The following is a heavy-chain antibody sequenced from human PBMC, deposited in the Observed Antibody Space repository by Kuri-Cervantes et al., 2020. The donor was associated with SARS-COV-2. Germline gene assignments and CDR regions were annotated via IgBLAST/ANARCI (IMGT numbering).Heavy chain of an antibody. CDR1: GVPLNTYS. J-gene: IGHJ6*02. CDR2: TNHSGGT. Sequence: SQTLSLTCAVFGVPLNTYSWSWVRQSPGKGLQWIGETNHSGGTKYKPSLKGRVSISIDASKNQVSLKMTSVTAADAAVYYCARGHIGVIPSPILGLGPHYYYYHMDVWGQRTTVTVSS. V-gene: IGHV4-34*01. CDR3: ARGHIGVIPSPILGLGPHYYYYHMDV. D-gene: IGHD3-16*01.